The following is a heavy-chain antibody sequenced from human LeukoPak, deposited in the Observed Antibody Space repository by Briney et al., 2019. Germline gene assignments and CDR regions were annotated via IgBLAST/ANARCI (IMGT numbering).Heavy chain of an antibody. J-gene: IGHJ4*02. CDR2: IRSKANSYAT. Sequence: GSLRLSCAASGFTFSGSAMHWVRQASGKGLEWVGRIRSKANSYATACAASVKGRFTISRDDSKNTAYLQMNSLKTEDTAVYYCTSTSGSLDYWGQGTLVTVSS. CDR3: TSTSGSLDY. V-gene: IGHV3-73*01. CDR1: GFTFSGSA. D-gene: IGHD1-26*01.